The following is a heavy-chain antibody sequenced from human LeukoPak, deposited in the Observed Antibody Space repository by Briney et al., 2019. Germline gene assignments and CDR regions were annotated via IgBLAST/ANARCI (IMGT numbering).Heavy chain of an antibody. CDR2: IYYSGST. D-gene: IGHD3-22*01. Sequence: SETLSLTCTVSGGSIRSYYWNWIRQPPGKGLEWIGYIYYSGSTNYNPSLKSRVTVSLDTSRNQFSLRLSSVTAADTAVYYRAGGSYYYDSSGRYWFDPWGQGTLVTVSS. J-gene: IGHJ5*02. V-gene: IGHV4-59*01. CDR1: GGSIRSYY. CDR3: AGGSYYYDSSGRYWFDP.